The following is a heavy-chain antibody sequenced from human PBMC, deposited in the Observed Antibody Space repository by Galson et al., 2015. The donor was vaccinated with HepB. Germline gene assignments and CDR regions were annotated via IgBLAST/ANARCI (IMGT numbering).Heavy chain of an antibody. CDR2: ISAHNGNT. D-gene: IGHD2-21*02. CDR3: ARGLGDCGGDCYSSWYFDL. CDR1: GYTFTSYG. J-gene: IGHJ2*01. V-gene: IGHV1-18*04. Sequence: SVKVSCKASGYTFTSYGISWVRQAPGQGLEWMGWISAHNGNTNYAQKLQGRVTMTTDTSTSTAYMELRSLRSDDTAVYYCARGLGDCGGDCYSSWYFDLWGRGTLVTVSS.